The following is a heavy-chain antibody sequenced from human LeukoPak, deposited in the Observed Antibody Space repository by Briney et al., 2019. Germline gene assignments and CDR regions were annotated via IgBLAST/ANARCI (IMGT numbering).Heavy chain of an antibody. CDR1: GFTVSSNY. CDR2: IYSGGST. CDR3: ARRLAARCYYYYMDV. V-gene: IGHV3-53*01. D-gene: IGHD6-6*01. J-gene: IGHJ6*03. Sequence: GGSLRLSCAASGFTVSSNYMSWVRQAPGKGLEWVSVIYSGGSTYYADSVKGRFTISRDNFKNTLYLQMNSLRAEDTAVYYCARRLAARCYYYYMDVWGKGTTVTVSS.